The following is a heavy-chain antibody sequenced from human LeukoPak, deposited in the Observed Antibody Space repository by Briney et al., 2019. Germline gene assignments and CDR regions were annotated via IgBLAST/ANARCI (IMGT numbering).Heavy chain of an antibody. D-gene: IGHD3-9*01. CDR3: ARGEGLRYSAKLF. Sequence: SETLSLTCSVYGGSFSGYYWSWIRQPPGKGLEWIGEINHSGSTNYNPSLKSRVTISVDTSKNQFSLKLSSVTAADTAVYYCARGEGLRYSAKLFWGQGTLVTVSS. V-gene: IGHV4-34*01. CDR2: INHSGST. CDR1: GGSFSGYY. J-gene: IGHJ4*02.